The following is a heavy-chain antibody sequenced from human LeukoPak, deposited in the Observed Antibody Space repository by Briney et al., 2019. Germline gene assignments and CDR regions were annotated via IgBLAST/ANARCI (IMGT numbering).Heavy chain of an antibody. V-gene: IGHV1-69*13. D-gene: IGHD3-10*01. CDR2: IIPIFGTA. CDR1: GGTSSSYA. CDR3: ASDYYGSGYYYYGMDV. Sequence: ASVKVSCKASGGTSSSYAISWVRQAPGQGLEWMGGIIPIFGTANYAQKFQGRVTITADESTSTAYMELSSLRSEDTAVYYCASDYYGSGYYYYGMDVWGQGTTVTVSS. J-gene: IGHJ6*02.